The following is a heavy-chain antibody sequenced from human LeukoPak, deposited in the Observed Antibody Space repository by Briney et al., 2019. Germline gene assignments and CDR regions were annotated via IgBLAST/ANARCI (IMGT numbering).Heavy chain of an antibody. D-gene: IGHD3-10*01. CDR3: ARGVFRDYYGSGSYYNRNWFDP. V-gene: IGHV4-34*01. CDR1: GGSFSGYY. Sequence: SETLSLTCAVYGGSFSGYYWSWIRQPPGKGLEWIGEINHSGSTNYNPSLKSRVTISVDTSKNQFSLKLSSVTAADTAAYYCARGVFRDYYGSGSYYNRNWFDPWGQGTLVTVSS. CDR2: INHSGST. J-gene: IGHJ5*02.